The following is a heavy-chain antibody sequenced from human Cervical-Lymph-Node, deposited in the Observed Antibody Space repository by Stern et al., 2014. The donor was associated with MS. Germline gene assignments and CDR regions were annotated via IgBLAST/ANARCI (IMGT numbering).Heavy chain of an antibody. Sequence: VQLVESGAEVKKPGASVKVSCKASGYSFTGYYMHWVRQAPGQGLEWMAWINPNSGGTKNAQKFQGRVTMTRDTSNSTAYLELSRLRSDDTAVYYCARDRHYHGSGSFPLYGMDVWGQGTTVTVSS. CDR3: ARDRHYHGSGSFPLYGMDV. D-gene: IGHD3-10*01. J-gene: IGHJ6*02. CDR2: INPNSGGT. V-gene: IGHV1-2*02. CDR1: GYSFTGYY.